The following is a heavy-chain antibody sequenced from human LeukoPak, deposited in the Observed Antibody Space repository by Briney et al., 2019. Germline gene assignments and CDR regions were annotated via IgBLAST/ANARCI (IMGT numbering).Heavy chain of an antibody. V-gene: IGHV3-11*01. J-gene: IGHJ5*02. CDR2: ISSSGGTI. Sequence: GGSLRLSCAASGFTFSDYYMSWIRQAPGKGLEWVSYISSSGGTIYYADSVKGRFTISRDNAKNSLYLQMNSLRAEDTAVYYCARDFVRLGELSHNWFDPWGQGTLVTVSS. D-gene: IGHD3-16*02. CDR1: GFTFSDYY. CDR3: ARDFVRLGELSHNWFDP.